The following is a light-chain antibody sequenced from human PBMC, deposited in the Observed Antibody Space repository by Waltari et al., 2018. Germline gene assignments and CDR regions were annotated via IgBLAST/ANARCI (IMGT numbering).Light chain of an antibody. Sequence: QSALTQPASVSGSPGQSIPLPCTGTSFATGGYTYVSWYQQHPGKAPKLMINDVTIRPSGVSNRFSGSKSDNTASLTISGLQAEDEADYYCSSFTSRTTVIFGGGTKLTVL. CDR3: SSFTSRTTVI. CDR2: DVT. CDR1: SFATGGYTY. V-gene: IGLV2-14*03. J-gene: IGLJ2*01.